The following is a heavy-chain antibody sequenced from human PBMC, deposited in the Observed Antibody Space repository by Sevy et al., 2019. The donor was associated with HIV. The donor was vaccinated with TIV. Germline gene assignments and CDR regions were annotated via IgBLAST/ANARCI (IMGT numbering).Heavy chain of an antibody. Sequence: GGSLRLSCAASGFTFSSYSMNWVRQAPGKGLEWVSSISSSSSYIYYVDSVKGRFTISRDNAKNSLYLQMNSLRAEDTAVYYCARGSHGGYSSSWYDFNFDYWGQGTLVTVSS. CDR2: ISSSSSYI. D-gene: IGHD6-13*01. V-gene: IGHV3-21*01. J-gene: IGHJ4*02. CDR3: ARGSHGGYSSSWYDFNFDY. CDR1: GFTFSSYS.